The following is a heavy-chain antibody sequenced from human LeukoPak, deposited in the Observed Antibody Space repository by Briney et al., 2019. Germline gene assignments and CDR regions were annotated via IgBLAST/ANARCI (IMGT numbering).Heavy chain of an antibody. CDR2: IKQDGSEK. CDR1: GFTFSSYW. J-gene: IGHJ4*02. V-gene: IGHV3-7*01. D-gene: IGHD1-26*01. Sequence: GGSLRLSCAASGFTFSSYWMSWVRQAPGKGLEWVANIKQDGSEKYYVDSVKGRFPISRDNDKNSLYLQMNSLRLGDTAVYYCARDKVVGATHFDYWGQGTLVTVSS. CDR3: ARDKVVGATHFDY.